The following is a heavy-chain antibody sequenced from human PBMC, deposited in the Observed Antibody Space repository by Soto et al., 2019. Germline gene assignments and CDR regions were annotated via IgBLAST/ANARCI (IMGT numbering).Heavy chain of an antibody. D-gene: IGHD5-12*01. V-gene: IGHV3-11*01. CDR2: ISSSGNTI. CDR3: ARDDIVATIIRFDP. Sequence: GGSLRLSCAASGFTFSDYYMSWIRQAPGKGLEWVSYISSSGNTIDYADSVKGRFTISRDNAKNSLYLQMNSLRAEDTAVYYCARDDIVATIIRFDPWGQGTLVTVSS. CDR1: GFTFSDYY. J-gene: IGHJ5*02.